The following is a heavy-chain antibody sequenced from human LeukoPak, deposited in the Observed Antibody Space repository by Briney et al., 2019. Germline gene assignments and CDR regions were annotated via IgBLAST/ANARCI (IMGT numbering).Heavy chain of an antibody. CDR3: ASSLDPHIVATDMYYFDY. CDR2: IIPIFGTA. CDR1: GYTFTSYD. Sequence: ASVKVSCKASGYTFTSYDINWVRQAPGQGLEWMGGIIPIFGTANYAQKFQGRVTITADESTSTAYMELSSLRSEDTAVYYCASSLDPHIVATDMYYFDYWGQGTLVTVSS. J-gene: IGHJ4*02. D-gene: IGHD5-12*01. V-gene: IGHV1-69*13.